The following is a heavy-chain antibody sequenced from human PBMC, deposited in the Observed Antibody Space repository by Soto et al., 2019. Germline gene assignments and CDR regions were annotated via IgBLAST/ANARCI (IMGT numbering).Heavy chain of an antibody. CDR1: GFTVSSNY. J-gene: IGHJ4*02. Sequence: GGSLRLSCAASGFTVSSNYMSWVRQAPGKGLEWVSVIYSGGSTYYADSVKGRFTISRHNSKNTLYLQMNSLRAEDTAVYYCARRGYDSSGYPINWGQGTLVTV. CDR3: ARRGYDSSGYPIN. V-gene: IGHV3-53*04. D-gene: IGHD3-22*01. CDR2: IYSGGST.